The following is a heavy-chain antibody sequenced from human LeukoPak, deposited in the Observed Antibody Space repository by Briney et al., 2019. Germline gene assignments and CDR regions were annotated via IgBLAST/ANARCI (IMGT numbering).Heavy chain of an antibody. J-gene: IGHJ4*02. CDR3: ARDAHNWGHRYYDY. CDR2: IIPIFGTA. Sequence: ASVKVSCKASGGTFSSYAISWVRQAPGQGLEWMGGIIPIFGTANYAQKFQCRVTITADESTSTAYMELSSLRSEDTAVYYCARDAHNWGHRYYDYWGQGTLVTVSS. V-gene: IGHV1-69*13. CDR1: GGTFSSYA. D-gene: IGHD7-27*01.